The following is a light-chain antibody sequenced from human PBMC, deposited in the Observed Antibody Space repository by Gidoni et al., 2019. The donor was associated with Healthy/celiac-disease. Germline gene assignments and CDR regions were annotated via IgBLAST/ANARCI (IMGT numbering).Light chain of an antibody. CDR1: PSISSW. CDR3: QQYNSYSSLT. CDR2: KAS. Sequence: DLQMTQSPSTLSASVGDRVTITCRASPSISSWLAWYQQKPGKAPKLLIYKASSLESGVPSRFSGSGSGTEFTLTISSLQPDDFATYYCQQYNSYSSLTFGGGTKVEIK. V-gene: IGKV1-5*03. J-gene: IGKJ4*01.